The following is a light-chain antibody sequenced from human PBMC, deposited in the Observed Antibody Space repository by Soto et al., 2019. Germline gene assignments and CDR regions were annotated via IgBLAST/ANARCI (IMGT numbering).Light chain of an antibody. V-gene: IGKV3-15*01. J-gene: IGKJ1*01. Sequence: EAVLTQSPATLSVSPGERATLSCRASQSVATNVAWYQQRPGQAPRLLIYGASKRAIGLPARFSGSGSGTEFTLTITSLQSEDFAVYYCQQYNNWLRTFGQGTKVDIK. CDR1: QSVATN. CDR3: QQYNNWLRT. CDR2: GAS.